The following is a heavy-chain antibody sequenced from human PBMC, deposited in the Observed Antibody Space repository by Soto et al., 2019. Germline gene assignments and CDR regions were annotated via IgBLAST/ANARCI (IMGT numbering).Heavy chain of an antibody. J-gene: IGHJ3*02. Sequence: GESLKISCKGSGYSFTSYWIGWVRQMPGKGLEWMGIIYPGDSDTRYSPSFQGQVTISAHKSISTAYLQWSSLKASDTAMYYCARPDLTGDPWAAFDIWGQGTMVTVSS. CDR1: GYSFTSYW. D-gene: IGHD7-27*01. CDR2: IYPGDSDT. V-gene: IGHV5-51*01. CDR3: ARPDLTGDPWAAFDI.